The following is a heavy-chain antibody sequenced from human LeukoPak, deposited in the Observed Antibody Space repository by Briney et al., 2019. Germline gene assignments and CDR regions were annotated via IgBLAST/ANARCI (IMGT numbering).Heavy chain of an antibody. CDR1: GFIFSSYG. CDR2: IWHDGSND. V-gene: IGHV3-33*06. Sequence: GRSLRLSCAASGFIFSSYGMHWVHQAPCKGLEWVARIWHDGSNDDYADSVKGRFTISRDNSKNTLYLQMNSLRAEDTAIYYCAKLTGDYYDTSGAFDLWGQGTLVTVSS. J-gene: IGHJ4*02. D-gene: IGHD3-22*01. CDR3: AKLTGDYYDTSGAFDL.